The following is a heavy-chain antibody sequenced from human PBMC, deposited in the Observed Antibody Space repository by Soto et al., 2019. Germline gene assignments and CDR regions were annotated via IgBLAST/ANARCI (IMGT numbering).Heavy chain of an antibody. CDR1: GFTFSDYY. J-gene: IGHJ4*02. CDR2: ISSGATTI. D-gene: IGHD1-1*01. Sequence: QVQLVESGGGVVRPGGSLRLSCVASGFTFSDYYMTWIRQPPGKGLEWVSYISSGATTIYYADSVKGRFTISRDNAKNSVYLQMNSLRAEDTAIYYCAKRRNCGVDYWGQGTLVTVSS. CDR3: AKRRNCGVDY. V-gene: IGHV3-11*01.